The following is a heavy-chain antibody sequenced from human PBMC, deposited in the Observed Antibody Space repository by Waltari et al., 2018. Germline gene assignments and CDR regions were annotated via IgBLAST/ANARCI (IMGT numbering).Heavy chain of an antibody. CDR3: ARHHDPQGLRYFDWPYFDY. CDR1: GGSISSSSYY. J-gene: IGHJ4*02. CDR2: IYYSGSA. Sequence: QLQLQESGPGLVKPSETLSLTCTVSGGSISSSSYYWGWIRQPPGKGLEWIGSIYYSGSACSTPSLKIRVTISVDTSKNEFSLKLSSVTAADTAVYYCARHHDPQGLRYFDWPYFDYWGQGTLVTVSS. D-gene: IGHD3-9*01. V-gene: IGHV4-39*01.